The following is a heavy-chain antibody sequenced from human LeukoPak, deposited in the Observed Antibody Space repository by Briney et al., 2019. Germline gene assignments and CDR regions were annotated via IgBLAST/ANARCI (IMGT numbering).Heavy chain of an antibody. J-gene: IGHJ4*02. V-gene: IGHV6-1*01. CDR1: GDSVSSNSAA. D-gene: IGHD3-3*01. Sequence: SQTLSLTCAISGDSVSSNSAAWNWNRQSPSRGLEWLGRTYYRSKWYNDYAVSVKSRITINPDTSKNQFSLQLNSVTPEDTAVYYCARDVDFWSGYSYYFDYWGQGTLVTVSS. CDR3: ARDVDFWSGYSYYFDY. CDR2: TYYRSKWYN.